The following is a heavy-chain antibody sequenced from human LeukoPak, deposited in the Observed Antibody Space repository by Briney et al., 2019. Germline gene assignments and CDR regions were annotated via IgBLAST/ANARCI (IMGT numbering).Heavy chain of an antibody. Sequence: GGSLRLSCAASGFTFSSYAMHWVRQAPGKGLEWVAVISYDGSNKYYADSVKGRFTISRDNSKNTLYLQMNSLRAEDTAVYYCARALRWGGYFWSGYQTNYYYGMDVWGQGTTVTVSS. D-gene: IGHD3-3*01. CDR2: ISYDGSNK. J-gene: IGHJ6*02. CDR1: GFTFSSYA. V-gene: IGHV3-30-3*01. CDR3: ARALRWGGYFWSGYQTNYYYGMDV.